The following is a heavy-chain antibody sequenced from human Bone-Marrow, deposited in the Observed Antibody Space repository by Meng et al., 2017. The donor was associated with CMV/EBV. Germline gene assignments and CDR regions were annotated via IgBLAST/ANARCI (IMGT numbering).Heavy chain of an antibody. CDR3: AREKTRITGTTPPGIFDY. CDR2: IIPIFGTA. Sequence: SVKVSCKASGYTFTGYYMHWVRQAPGQGLEWMGGIIPIFGTANYAQKFQGRVTITTDESTSTAYMELSSLRSEDTAVYYCAREKTRITGTTPPGIFDYWGQGTLVTVSS. CDR1: GYTFTGYY. D-gene: IGHD1-7*01. V-gene: IGHV1-69*05. J-gene: IGHJ4*02.